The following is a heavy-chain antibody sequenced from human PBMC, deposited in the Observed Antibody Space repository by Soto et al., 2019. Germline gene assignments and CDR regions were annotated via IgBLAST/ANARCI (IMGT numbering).Heavy chain of an antibody. D-gene: IGHD3-9*01. V-gene: IGHV4-34*01. Sequence: QVQLQQWGAGLLKPSETLSLTCAVYGGSFSVYYWSWIRQPPGKWLEWLGEINHSGSTNYNPSLKSRVTISVDTSKNQFSLKLRSVTAADTAVYYCARSGRYFVTVFWHPAYFDYWGQGTLVTVSS. CDR3: ARSGRYFVTVFWHPAYFDY. CDR1: GGSFSVYY. J-gene: IGHJ4*02. CDR2: INHSGST.